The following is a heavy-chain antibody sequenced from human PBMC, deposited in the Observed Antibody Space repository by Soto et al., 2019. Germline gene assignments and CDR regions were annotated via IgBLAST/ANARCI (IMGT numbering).Heavy chain of an antibody. CDR2: LSGTGDST. D-gene: IGHD3-10*01. CDR3: ARDNGNYGSGSFSH. Sequence: GSLRLSCAASGFTFSSYAMSWVRQAPGKGLEWVSALSGTGDSTDYANSVKGRFTISRDDSKTTLFLQMSSLRAEDTAIYYCARDNGNYGSGSFSHWGQGTLVTV. J-gene: IGHJ4*02. CDR1: GFTFSSYA. V-gene: IGHV3-23*01.